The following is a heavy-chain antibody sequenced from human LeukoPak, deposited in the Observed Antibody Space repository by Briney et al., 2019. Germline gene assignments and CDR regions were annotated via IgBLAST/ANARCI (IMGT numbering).Heavy chain of an antibody. CDR3: AKQLGYCSDGSCYFPY. CDR2: ISNNGGYT. Sequence: GGSLRLSCAASGFTFSSSAMSWVRQTPGKGLEWVSAISNNGGYTYYADSVQGRFTISRDNSKSTLCLQMNSLRAEDTAVYYCAKQLGYCSDGSCYFPYWGQGTLVTVSS. CDR1: GFTFSSSA. D-gene: IGHD2-15*01. J-gene: IGHJ4*02. V-gene: IGHV3-23*01.